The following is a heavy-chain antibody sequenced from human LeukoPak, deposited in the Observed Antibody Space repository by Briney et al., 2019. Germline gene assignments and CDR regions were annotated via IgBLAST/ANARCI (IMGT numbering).Heavy chain of an antibody. CDR1: GFTFSDYY. D-gene: IGHD3-10*01. CDR2: IYSGGST. CDR3: ARDYYGSGSYYGPFDY. J-gene: IGHJ4*02. Sequence: GGSLRLSCAASGFTFSDYYMSWVRQAPGKGLEWVSTIYSGGSTYYADSVKGRFTISRDNSKNTLFLQMNSLRAEDTAVYYCARDYYGSGSYYGPFDYWGQGTLVTVSS. V-gene: IGHV3-53*01.